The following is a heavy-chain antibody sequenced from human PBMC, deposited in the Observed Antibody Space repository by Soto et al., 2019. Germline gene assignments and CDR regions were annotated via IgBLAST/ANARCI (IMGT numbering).Heavy chain of an antibody. Sequence: GESLKISCKGSGYSFTSYWIGWVRQMPGKGLEWMGIIYPGDSDTRYSPSFQGQVTISADKSISTAYLQWSSLKASDTAMYYCARIKSLGYCSSTSCYGNWFDPWGQGTLVTVSS. CDR2: IYPGDSDT. D-gene: IGHD2-2*01. CDR1: GYSFTSYW. CDR3: ARIKSLGYCSSTSCYGNWFDP. J-gene: IGHJ5*02. V-gene: IGHV5-51*01.